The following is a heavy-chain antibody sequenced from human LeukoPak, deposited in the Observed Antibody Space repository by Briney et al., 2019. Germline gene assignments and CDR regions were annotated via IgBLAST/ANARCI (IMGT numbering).Heavy chain of an antibody. CDR3: AKDLEGDILTEGMDV. V-gene: IGHV3-23*01. D-gene: IGHD3-9*01. J-gene: IGHJ6*04. CDR1: GFTFSSHG. CDR2: IVGGAGGT. Sequence: PGGSLRLSCAASGFTFSSHGMSWVRQAPGKGLEWVSGIVGGAGGTYYADSVKGRFTISRDNSRNTLYLQMNSLRAEDTAVYYCAKDLEGDILTEGMDVWGKGTTVTISS.